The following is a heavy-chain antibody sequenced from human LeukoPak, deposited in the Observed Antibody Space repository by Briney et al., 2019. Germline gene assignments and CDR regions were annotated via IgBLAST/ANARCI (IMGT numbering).Heavy chain of an antibody. D-gene: IGHD3-10*01. CDR2: IYHSGST. Sequence: SETLSLTCAVSGYSISSGYYWGWIRQPPGQGLEWIGSIYHSGSTYYNPSLKSRVTISVDTSKNQFSLKLSSVTAADTAVYYCARGLLGAFDYWGQGTLVTVSS. V-gene: IGHV4-38-2*01. CDR3: ARGLLGAFDY. CDR1: GYSISSGYY. J-gene: IGHJ4*02.